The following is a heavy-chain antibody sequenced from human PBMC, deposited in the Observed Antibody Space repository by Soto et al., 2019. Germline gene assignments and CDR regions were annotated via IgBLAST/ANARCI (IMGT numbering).Heavy chain of an antibody. J-gene: IGHJ3*01. CDR1: GFFISSCNY. Sequence: PWETLSLTCAVSGFFISSCNYWGGIRKPPGKGLEWIGSIFHGGNTYYNPSLKSRVTISVDMSKNQFSLKLNSVTAADTAVYYCARARWYDAFDVWGQGTVVTVSS. CDR2: IFHGGNT. D-gene: IGHD2-15*01. CDR3: ARARWYDAFDV. V-gene: IGHV4-38-2*01.